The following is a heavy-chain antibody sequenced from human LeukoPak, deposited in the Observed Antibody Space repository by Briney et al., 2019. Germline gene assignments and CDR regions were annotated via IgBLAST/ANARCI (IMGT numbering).Heavy chain of an antibody. CDR2: IYPGDSRI. D-gene: IGHD2-2*01. CDR1: GYSFTSYW. CDR3: ACRDLTSTWSYP. V-gene: IGHV5-51*01. J-gene: IGHJ5*02. Sequence: GESLKISCKGIGYSFTSYWICWVRQMPGKGMEWMGVIYPGDSRIRYNPSFQGQVTISVDKSIRTAYLQWVSLKASDTAMYYCACRDLTSTWSYPWGQGTLVTVSS.